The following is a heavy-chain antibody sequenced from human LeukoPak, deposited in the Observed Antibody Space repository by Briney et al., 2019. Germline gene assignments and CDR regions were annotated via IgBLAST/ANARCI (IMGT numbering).Heavy chain of an antibody. V-gene: IGHV3-23*01. Sequence: GGSLRLSCAASGFTVSSNYMSWVRQAPGKGLEWVSVISGSGGSTYYADSVKGRFTISRDNSKNTLYLQMNSLRAEDTAVYYCAKATSLRYFDWLLSGFDYWGQGTLVTVSS. CDR3: AKATSLRYFDWLLSGFDY. CDR2: ISGSGGST. D-gene: IGHD3-9*01. CDR1: GFTVSSNY. J-gene: IGHJ4*02.